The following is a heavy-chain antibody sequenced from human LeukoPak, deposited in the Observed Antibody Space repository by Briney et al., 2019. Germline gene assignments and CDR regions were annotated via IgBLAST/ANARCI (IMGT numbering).Heavy chain of an antibody. CDR1: GGSISSSSYY. J-gene: IGHJ4*02. Sequence: TSETLSLTCTVSGGSISSSSYYWGWIRQPPGKGLEWIGSIYYSGSTYYNPSLKSRVTISVDTSKNQFSLKLSSVTAADTAVYYCARGAITPDYWGQGTLVTVSS. CDR3: ARGAITPDY. CDR2: IYYSGST. D-gene: IGHD3-16*01. V-gene: IGHV4-39*07.